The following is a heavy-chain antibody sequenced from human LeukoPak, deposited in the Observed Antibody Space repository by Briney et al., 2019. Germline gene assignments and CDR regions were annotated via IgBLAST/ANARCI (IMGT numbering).Heavy chain of an antibody. Sequence: SETLSLTCTVSGASISSGGYYWGWLHQHPWKGLQWYGFIYDSGSTYSNPSFKSRDTISVDTSKTQFSLKLSSVTAADTAVYYCARRIPSGSSRADAFDIWGQGTMVTVSS. CDR3: ARRIPSGSSRADAFDI. CDR2: IYDSGST. CDR1: GASISSGGYY. J-gene: IGHJ3*02. V-gene: IGHV4-31*03. D-gene: IGHD3-10*01.